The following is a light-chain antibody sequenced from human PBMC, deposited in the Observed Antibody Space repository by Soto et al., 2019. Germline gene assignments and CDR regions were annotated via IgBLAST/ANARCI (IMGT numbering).Light chain of an antibody. CDR1: SSDVGGYNY. CDR2: EVN. Sequence: QSALTQPPSASGSPGQSVAISCTGTSSDVGGYNYVSWYQQHPGKAPKLMIYEVNKRPSGVPDRFSGSKSGNTASLTVSGLQDEDEADYCSSYAGSSNVFGTGTKLTVL. CDR3: SSYAGSSNV. V-gene: IGLV2-8*01. J-gene: IGLJ1*01.